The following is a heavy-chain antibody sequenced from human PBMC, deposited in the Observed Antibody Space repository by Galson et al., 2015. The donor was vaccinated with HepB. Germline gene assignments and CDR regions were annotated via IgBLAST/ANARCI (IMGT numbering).Heavy chain of an antibody. V-gene: IGHV3-11*06. D-gene: IGHD3-22*01. CDR1: GFTFSDYY. CDR2: ISSSSSYT. J-gene: IGHJ6*04. Sequence: SLRLSCAASGFTFSDYYMSWIRQAPGKGLEWVSYISSSSSYTNYADSVKGRFTISRDNAKNSLYLQMNSLRAEDTAVYYCARAGYYDSSGPRNMDVWGKGTTVTVSS. CDR3: ARAGYYDSSGPRNMDV.